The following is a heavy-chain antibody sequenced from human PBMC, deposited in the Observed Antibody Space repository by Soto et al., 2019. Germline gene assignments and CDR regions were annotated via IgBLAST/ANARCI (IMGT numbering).Heavy chain of an antibody. CDR1: GFTFSSYD. D-gene: IGHD1-7*01. V-gene: IGHV3-64*01. CDR3: VRRVSGNYDY. J-gene: IGHJ4*02. Sequence: EVQLAESGGGMVQPGGSLRLSCVASGFTFSSYDMHWARQAPGKGLEYVSSISSNGSTTYYGNSVKGRFTISRDNSKNTLYLQMGSVRAEDMAVYYCVRRVSGNYDYWGQGTQVTVSS. CDR2: ISSNGSTT.